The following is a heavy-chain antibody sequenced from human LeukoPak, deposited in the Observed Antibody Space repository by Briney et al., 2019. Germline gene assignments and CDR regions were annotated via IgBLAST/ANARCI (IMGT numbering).Heavy chain of an antibody. D-gene: IGHD3-16*01. CDR2: ISPYNGDT. V-gene: IGHV1-18*01. J-gene: IGHJ4*02. Sequence: ASVKVSCKASGYTFTGYGISWVRQAPGQGLEWMGWISPYNGDTNYAQKLQGRVTVTMDTSTTTVYMELGSLTSDDTAMYYCAKRPGYVWWLNSLDLWGQGTMVTVSS. CDR1: GYTFTGYG. CDR3: AKRPGYVWWLNSLDL.